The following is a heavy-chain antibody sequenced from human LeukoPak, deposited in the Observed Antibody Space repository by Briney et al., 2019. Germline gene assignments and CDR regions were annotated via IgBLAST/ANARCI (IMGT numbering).Heavy chain of an antibody. CDR3: AKGGGGVLAS. D-gene: IGHD3-16*01. V-gene: IGHV3-48*01. J-gene: IGHJ4*02. CDR1: GFTFSSYG. Sequence: GGSLRLSCAASGFTFSSYGMTWVRQAPGKGLEWVSYISSSSSTIYYADSVKGRFTISRDNSKNTLFLQMNSLKADDTAVYYCAKGGGGVLASWGQGTLVTVSS. CDR2: ISSSSSTI.